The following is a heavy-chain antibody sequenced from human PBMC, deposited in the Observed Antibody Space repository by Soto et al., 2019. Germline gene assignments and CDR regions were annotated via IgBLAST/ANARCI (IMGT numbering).Heavy chain of an antibody. CDR1: GFSFRSYA. J-gene: IGHJ5*02. CDR2: ISGSGVST. D-gene: IGHD3-10*01. V-gene: IGHV3-23*01. CDR3: AKDRGVTTYWFDP. Sequence: EVQLLESGGGLVQPGGSLRLSCAASGFSFRSYAMSWVRPAPGRGLEWVSGISGSGVSTYYADSVKGRFTICRDNSSDTLYLQMNNLRAEDSAVYYLAKDRGVTTYWFDPWGQGTLVTVSP.